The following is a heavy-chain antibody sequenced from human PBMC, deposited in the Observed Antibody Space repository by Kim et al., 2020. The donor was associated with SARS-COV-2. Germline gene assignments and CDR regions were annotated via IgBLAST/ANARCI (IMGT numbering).Heavy chain of an antibody. J-gene: IGHJ4*02. CDR2: IYPGDSDT. D-gene: IGHD3-22*01. CDR3: ARLYYYDSSGYYSGSFDY. CDR1: GYSFTSYW. V-gene: IGHV5-51*01. Sequence: GESLKISCKGSGYSFTSYWIGWVRQMPGKGLEWMGIIYPGDSDTRYSPSFQGQVTISADKSISTAYLQWSSLKASDTAMYYCARLYYYDSSGYYSGSFDYWGQGTLVTVSS.